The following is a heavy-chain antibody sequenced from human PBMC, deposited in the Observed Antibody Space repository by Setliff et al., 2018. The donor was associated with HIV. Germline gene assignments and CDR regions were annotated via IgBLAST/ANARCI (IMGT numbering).Heavy chain of an antibody. J-gene: IGHJ3*02. CDR2: IYTSGST. D-gene: IGHD5-18*01. Sequence: SSETLSLTCTVSGGSISSYYWTWIRQPARKGLEWIGRIYTSGSTNYNPSLKSRVTMSVDTSKNQFSLKLTSVAAADTAVYYCAKRPGYGYPFHIWGQGTMVTVSS. CDR1: GGSISSYY. V-gene: IGHV4-4*07. CDR3: AKRPGYGYPFHI.